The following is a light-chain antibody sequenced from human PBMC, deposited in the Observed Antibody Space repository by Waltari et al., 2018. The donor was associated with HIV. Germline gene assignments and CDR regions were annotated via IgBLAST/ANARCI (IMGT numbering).Light chain of an antibody. J-gene: IGKJ1*01. CDR3: QQADGLPWT. CDR1: QAISSW. CDR2: ASS. Sequence: DIQMTQSPFFVSASVGDSVTITCRASQAISSWLTRYQQRPGAAPKLLSYASSTLQSGVPTRCSGGRSGANFTLTISSLQPEDFATYFCQQADGLPWTFGQGTKVEMK. V-gene: IGKV1-12*01.